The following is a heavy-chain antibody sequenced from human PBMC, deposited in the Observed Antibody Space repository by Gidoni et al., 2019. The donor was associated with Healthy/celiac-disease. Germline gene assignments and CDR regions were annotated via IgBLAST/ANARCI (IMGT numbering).Heavy chain of an antibody. CDR3: AREADCSSTSCYRRYYYYGMDV. J-gene: IGHJ6*02. CDR1: GGSFSGYY. D-gene: IGHD2-2*02. V-gene: IGHV4-34*01. Sequence: QVQLQQWGAGLLKPSETLSLTCAVYGGSFSGYYWSWIRQPPGKGLEWIGEINHSGSTNYNPSLKSRVTISVDTSKNQFSLKLSSVTAADTAVYYCAREADCSSTSCYRRYYYYGMDVWGQGTTVTVSS. CDR2: INHSGST.